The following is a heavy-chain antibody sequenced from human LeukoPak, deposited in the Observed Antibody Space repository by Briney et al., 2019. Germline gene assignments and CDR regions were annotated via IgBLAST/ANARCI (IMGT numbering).Heavy chain of an antibody. D-gene: IGHD3-22*01. CDR1: GFTFNTYE. CDR2: ISSSGSAI. CDR3: AREKLSFFDSSGYFDH. J-gene: IGHJ4*02. Sequence: GGSLRLSCAASGFTFNTYEMNWVRQAPGKGLEWVSFISSSGSAIHYADSVRGRFTISRDNAKNSLFLQMSRLRAEDTAVYYCAREKLSFFDSSGYFDHWGQGTLVTVSS. V-gene: IGHV3-48*03.